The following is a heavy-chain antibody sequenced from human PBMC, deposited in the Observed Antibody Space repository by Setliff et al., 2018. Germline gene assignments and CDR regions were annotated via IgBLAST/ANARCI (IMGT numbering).Heavy chain of an antibody. CDR2: ISPYNGHT. CDR1: GHFLSSYG. D-gene: IGHD3-16*02. Sequence: ASVKVSCKASGHFLSSYGVTWVRQAPGRGLQWMGWISPYNGHTNYAQNLQGRVTLTTDTSTTTAYMELRSLRSDDTAVYYCARDPLYRENLSRVFDFWGQGTMVTVSS. V-gene: IGHV1-18*01. CDR3: ARDPLYRENLSRVFDF. J-gene: IGHJ3*01.